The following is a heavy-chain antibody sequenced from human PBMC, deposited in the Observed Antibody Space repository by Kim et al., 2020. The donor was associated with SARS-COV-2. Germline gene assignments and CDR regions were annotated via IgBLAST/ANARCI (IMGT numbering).Heavy chain of an antibody. CDR3: TRSTSWNEQKGFDY. CDR1: GFTFGDYA. D-gene: IGHD1-1*01. J-gene: IGHJ4*02. Sequence: GGSLRLSCTASGFTFGDYAMSWFRQAPGKGLEWVGFIRSKAYGGTTEYAASVKGRFTISRDDSKSIAYLQMNSLKTEDTAVYYCTRSTSWNEQKGFDYWGQGTLVTVSS. V-gene: IGHV3-49*03. CDR2: IRSKAYGGTT.